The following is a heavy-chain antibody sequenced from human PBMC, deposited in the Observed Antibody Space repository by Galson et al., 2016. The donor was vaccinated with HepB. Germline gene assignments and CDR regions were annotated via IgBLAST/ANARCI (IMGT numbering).Heavy chain of an antibody. Sequence: SLRLSCAASGFTFSGYAIHWVRQVPGKGLVWVSRMSSDGSDIRYADSVKDRFTISRDDTKNTVHLQMNSLRVEDTAVYYCVRGFSHSSPPGPWGQRILVTVSS. D-gene: IGHD4-11*01. CDR2: MSSDGSDI. J-gene: IGHJ5*02. CDR1: GFTFSGYA. CDR3: VRGFSHSSPPGP. V-gene: IGHV3-74*01.